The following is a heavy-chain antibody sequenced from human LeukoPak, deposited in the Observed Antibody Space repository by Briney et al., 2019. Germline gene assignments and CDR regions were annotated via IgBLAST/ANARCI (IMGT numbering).Heavy chain of an antibody. Sequence: SVKVSCKASGGTFSSYAISWVRQAPGQGLEWMGGIIPIFGTANYAQKFQGRVTITADKSTSTAYMELSSLRSEDTAVYYCARESGQYPDAFDIWGQGTMVTVSS. J-gene: IGHJ3*02. V-gene: IGHV1-69*06. CDR2: IIPIFGTA. D-gene: IGHD2-2*02. CDR3: ARESGQYPDAFDI. CDR1: GGTFSSYA.